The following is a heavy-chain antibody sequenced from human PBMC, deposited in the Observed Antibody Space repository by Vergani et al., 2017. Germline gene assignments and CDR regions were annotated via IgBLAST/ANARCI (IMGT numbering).Heavy chain of an antibody. Sequence: QVQLQESGPGLVKPSETLSLTCTVSGGSISSYYWSWIRQPPGKGLEWIGYIYYSGSTNYNPSLKSRVTISVDTSKNQFSLKLSSVTAAYTAVYYCARAPEWSRGWFDPWGQGTLVTVSS. V-gene: IGHV4-59*01. J-gene: IGHJ5*02. CDR1: GGSISSYY. CDR2: IYYSGST. CDR3: ARAPEWSRGWFDP. D-gene: IGHD2-8*01.